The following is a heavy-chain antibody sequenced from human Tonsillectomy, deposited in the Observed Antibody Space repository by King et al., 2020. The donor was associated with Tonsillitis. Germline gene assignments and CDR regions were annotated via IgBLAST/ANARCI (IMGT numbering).Heavy chain of an antibody. Sequence: VQLVESGAEVKKPGASVKVSCKASGYTFTAYYMHWVRQAPGQGLEWMGWINPNSGGTNYAKKFQGRVTMTRDTSINTSHMELSRLRADDTALYYCAREAYNTIVTFDYWVQGTLVTVSS. V-gene: IGHV1-2*02. D-gene: IGHD3-9*01. CDR3: AREAYNTIVTFDY. CDR2: INPNSGGT. J-gene: IGHJ4*02. CDR1: GYTFTAYY.